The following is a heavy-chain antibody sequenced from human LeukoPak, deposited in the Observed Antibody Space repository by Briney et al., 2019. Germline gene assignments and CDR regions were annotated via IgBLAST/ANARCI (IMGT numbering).Heavy chain of an antibody. CDR1: GGSISSYY. Sequence: NTSETLSLTCTVSGGSISSYYWSWIRQPPGKGLEWIGYIYYSGSINYNPSLKSRVTISVDTSKNQFSLKLSSVTAADTAVYYCARMTSGVDYWGQGTLVTVSS. V-gene: IGHV4-59*01. CDR2: IYYSGSI. J-gene: IGHJ4*02. D-gene: IGHD4-17*01. CDR3: ARMTSGVDY.